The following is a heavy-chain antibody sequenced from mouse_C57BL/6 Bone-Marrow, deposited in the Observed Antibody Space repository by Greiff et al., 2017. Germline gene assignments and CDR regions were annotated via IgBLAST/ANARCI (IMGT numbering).Heavy chain of an antibody. Sequence: QVQLQQPGAELVQPGASVKLSCKASGYTFTSYWMQWVKQRPGQGLEWIGEIDPSDSYTNYNQKFKGKATLTVDTSSSTAYMQLSSLTSEDAAVYYCASRSKAWFAYWGQGTLVTVSA. J-gene: IGHJ3*01. CDR3: ASRSKAWFAY. CDR2: IDPSDSYT. CDR1: GYTFTSYW. V-gene: IGHV1-50*01.